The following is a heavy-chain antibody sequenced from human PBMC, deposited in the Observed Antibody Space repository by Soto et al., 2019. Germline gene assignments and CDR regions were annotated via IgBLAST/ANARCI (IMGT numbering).Heavy chain of an antibody. CDR1: GFTFSSYA. V-gene: IGHV3-30-3*01. J-gene: IGHJ3*02. CDR3: ARGQYYDILTGYYWPDAFDI. CDR2: ISYDGSNK. D-gene: IGHD3-9*01. Sequence: VQLLESGGGLVQPGGSLRLSCAASGFTFSSYAMSWVRQAPGKGLEWVAVISYDGSNKYYADSVKGRFTISRDNSKNTLYLQMNSLRAEDTAVYYCARGQYYDILTGYYWPDAFDIWGQGTMVTVSS.